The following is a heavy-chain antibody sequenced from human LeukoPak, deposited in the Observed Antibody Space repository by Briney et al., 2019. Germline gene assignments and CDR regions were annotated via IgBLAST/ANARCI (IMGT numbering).Heavy chain of an antibody. CDR1: GFTFSSYE. D-gene: IGHD3-10*01. CDR3: ARSRWFGEFIFDY. Sequence: GGSLRLSCAASGFTFSSYEMNWVRQAPGKGLEWVSYISSSGSTIYYADSVKGRFTISRDNAKNSLYLQMNSLRAKDTAVYYCARSRWFGEFIFDYWGQGTLVTVSS. CDR2: ISSSGSTI. J-gene: IGHJ4*02. V-gene: IGHV3-48*03.